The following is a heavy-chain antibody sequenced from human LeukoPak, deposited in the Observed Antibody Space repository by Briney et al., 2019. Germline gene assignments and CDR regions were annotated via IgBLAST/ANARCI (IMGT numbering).Heavy chain of an antibody. D-gene: IGHD1-7*01. CDR3: ARDPPEDEWNSLDS. CDR1: GGSVNGYY. V-gene: IGHV4-59*02. CDR2: IHYSGLT. J-gene: IGHJ4*02. Sequence: PSETLSLTCTVSGGSVNGYYWNWIRQAPGKGLEWIGFIHYSGLTVYSPSLQSRVSMSVDTARNQFSLDLSSVTAADTALYYCARDPPEDEWNSLDSWGQGILVTVSS.